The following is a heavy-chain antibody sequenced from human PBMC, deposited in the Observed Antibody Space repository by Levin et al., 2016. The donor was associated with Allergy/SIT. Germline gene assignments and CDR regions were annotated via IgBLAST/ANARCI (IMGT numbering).Heavy chain of an antibody. CDR3: AREHAMVRSIDP. V-gene: IGHV4-59*13. CDR1: GGSISSYY. D-gene: IGHD3-10*01. CDR2: IYYSGST. J-gene: IGHJ5*02. Sequence: SETLSLTCTVPGGSISSYYWSWIRQPPGKGLEWIGYIYYSGSTNYNPSLKSRVTISVDTSKNQFSLKLSSVTAADTAVYYCAREHAMVRSIDPWGQGTLVTVSS.